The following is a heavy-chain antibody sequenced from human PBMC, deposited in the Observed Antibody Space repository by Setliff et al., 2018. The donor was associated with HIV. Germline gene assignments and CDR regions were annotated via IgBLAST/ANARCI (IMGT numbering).Heavy chain of an antibody. J-gene: IGHJ6*03. D-gene: IGHD5-12*01. CDR2: INTENGNP. Sequence: ASVKVSCKASGYTFTSYAMNWVRQAPGQGLEWMGWINTENGNPTYAQGFTGRFVFSLDTSVNTAYLHISSLKPEDAAVYYCARDVATIGAKFYYPYMDVWGKGTTVTVSS. CDR3: ARDVATIGAKFYYPYMDV. CDR1: GYTFTSYA. V-gene: IGHV7-4-1*02.